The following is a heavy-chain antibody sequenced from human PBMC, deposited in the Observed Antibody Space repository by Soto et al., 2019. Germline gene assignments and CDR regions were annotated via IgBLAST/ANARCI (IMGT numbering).Heavy chain of an antibody. CDR2: IYYSGST. Sequence: QVQLQESGPGLVKPSETLSLTCTVSGGSISSYYWSWIRQPPGKGLEWIGYIYYSGSTNYNPSLMSRVTIAVDTSKNQCSRKLSSVTAADTAVYYCASAPRGNYGYPSYFDYWGQGTLVTVSS. V-gene: IGHV4-59*01. CDR1: GGSISSYY. CDR3: ASAPRGNYGYPSYFDY. D-gene: IGHD3-10*01. J-gene: IGHJ4*02.